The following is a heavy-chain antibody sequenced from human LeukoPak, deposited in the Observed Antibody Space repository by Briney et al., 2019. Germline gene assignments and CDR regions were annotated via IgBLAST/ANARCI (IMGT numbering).Heavy chain of an antibody. CDR1: GITFSYCT. Sequence: PEASVKVSCKASGITFSYCTISWVRQAPGQGLEWMGRIIPIFGTADYAQKFQGRVTMTTDESTSTAYMELSSLRSEDTAVYYCAREPVPRSSGLQYWGQGTLVTVSS. D-gene: IGHD3-22*01. CDR3: AREPVPRSSGLQY. V-gene: IGHV1-69*05. J-gene: IGHJ4*02. CDR2: IIPIFGTA.